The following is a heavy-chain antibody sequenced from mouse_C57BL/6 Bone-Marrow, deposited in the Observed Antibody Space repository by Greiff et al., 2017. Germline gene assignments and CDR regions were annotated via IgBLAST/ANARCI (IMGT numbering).Heavy chain of an antibody. Sequence: VQLKQSGTVLARPGASVKMSCKTSGYTFTSYWMHWVKQRPGQGLEWIGAIYPGNSDTSYNQKFKGKAKLTAVTSASTAYMELSSLTNEDSAVYYWTAYYGSSPYYFDYWGQGTTRTVSS. J-gene: IGHJ2*01. CDR1: GYTFTSYW. CDR2: IYPGNSDT. CDR3: TAYYGSSPYYFDY. V-gene: IGHV1-5*01. D-gene: IGHD1-1*01.